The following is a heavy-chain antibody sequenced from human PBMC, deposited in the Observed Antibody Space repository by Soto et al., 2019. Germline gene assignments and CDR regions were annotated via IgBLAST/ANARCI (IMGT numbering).Heavy chain of an antibody. V-gene: IGHV3-53*01. Sequence: EVQLVESGGGLIQPGGSLRLSCAASGFTVSSNYMTWVRQAPGKGLEWVSVIYRDGSPYYIDSVKGRFTISRDNSKNTLYLQMNSLRAEDTAVYYCARDISERYYSRGIYYWGQGTLVTVSS. CDR2: IYRDGSP. CDR1: GFTVSSNY. CDR3: ARDISERYYSRGIYY. J-gene: IGHJ4*02. D-gene: IGHD3-22*01.